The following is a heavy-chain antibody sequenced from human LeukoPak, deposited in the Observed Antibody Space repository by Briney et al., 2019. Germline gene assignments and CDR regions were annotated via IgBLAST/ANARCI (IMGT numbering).Heavy chain of an antibody. CDR1: GYSISSGYY. CDR2: IYHSGST. J-gene: IGHJ6*02. Sequence: PSETLSLTCTVSGYSISSGYYWGWIRQPPGKGLEWIGSIYHSGSTYYNPSLKSRVTISVDTSKNQFSLKLSSVTAADTAVYYCARRSQTLYYGMDVWGQGTTVTVSS. CDR3: ARRSQTLYYGMDV. V-gene: IGHV4-38-2*02.